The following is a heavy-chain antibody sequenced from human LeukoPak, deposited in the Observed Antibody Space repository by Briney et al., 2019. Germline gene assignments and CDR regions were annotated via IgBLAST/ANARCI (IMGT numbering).Heavy chain of an antibody. CDR1: GGSVSGYY. CDR3: AMGGGYDSAGYNWFDP. D-gene: IGHD5-12*01. V-gene: IGHV4-34*01. CDR2: INHSGST. Sequence: SSEALSLTCAVYGGSVSGYYWSWIRQPPGKGLEWIGEINHSGSTNYNPSLKSRVTISVDTSKNQFSLQLNSVTPEDTAVYYCAMGGGYDSAGYNWFDPWGQGTLVTVSS. J-gene: IGHJ5*02.